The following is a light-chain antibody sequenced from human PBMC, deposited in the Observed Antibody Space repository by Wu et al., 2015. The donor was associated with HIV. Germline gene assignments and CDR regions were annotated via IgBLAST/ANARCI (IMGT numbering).Light chain of an antibody. V-gene: IGKV1-5*03. CDR2: KAS. Sequence: DIQMTQSPSTLSASVGDRITITCRASQSIDGWLAWYQQKPGKAPKLLIYKASSLQSGVPSRFRGSGSGTEFTLTINSLQPDDFATYHCQQFFTYLTFGQGTKVEI. CDR1: QSIDGW. J-gene: IGKJ1*01. CDR3: QQFFTYLT.